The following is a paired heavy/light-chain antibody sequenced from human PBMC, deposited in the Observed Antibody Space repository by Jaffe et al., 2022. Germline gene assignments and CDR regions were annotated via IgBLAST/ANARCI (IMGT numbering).Light chain of an antibody. CDR2: AAS. J-gene: IGKJ1*01. CDR1: QGISSY. Sequence: AIRMTQSPSSFSASTGDRVTITCRASQGISSYLAWYQQKPGKAPKLLIYAASTLQSGVPSRFSGSGSGTDFTLTISCLQSEDFATYYCQQYYSYPLTFGQGTKVEIK. CDR3: QQYYSYPLT. V-gene: IGKV1-8*01.
Heavy chain of an antibody. D-gene: IGHD2-15*01. V-gene: IGHV3-7*01. CDR2: IKQDGSEK. J-gene: IGHJ6*03. CDR3: ARVVGYCSGGSCYSINYYYYYMDV. CDR1: GFTFSSYW. Sequence: EVQLVESGGGLVQPGGSLRLSCAASGFTFSSYWMSWVRQAPGKGLEWVANIKQDGSEKYYVDSVKGRFTISRDNAKNSLYLQMNSLRAEDTAVYYCARVVGYCSGGSCYSINYYYYYMDVWGKGTTVTVSS.